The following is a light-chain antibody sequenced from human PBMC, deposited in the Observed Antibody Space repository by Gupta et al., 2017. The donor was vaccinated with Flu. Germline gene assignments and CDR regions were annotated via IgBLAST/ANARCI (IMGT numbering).Light chain of an antibody. V-gene: IGKV1-39*01. CDR3: QQNYNTPRT. CDR1: QSISSY. Sequence: PSCMYASVGDRVTITCRASQSISSYLNWYQQRPGKAPNLLIYTASSLQSGVPSRFSGSGSGTEFTLTISSRQPEDFATYYCQQNYNTPRTFGQGTKVEI. J-gene: IGKJ1*01. CDR2: TAS.